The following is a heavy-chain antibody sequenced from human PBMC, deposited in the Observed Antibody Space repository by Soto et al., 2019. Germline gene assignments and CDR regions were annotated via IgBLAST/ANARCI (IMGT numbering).Heavy chain of an antibody. Sequence: ASVKVSCKASGYTFTIYEIYWVRQAPGQKLEWMGWINVGNGNTKYSQKFQGRVTITRDTSASTAYMELSGLTFEDTAVYYCARNYHGLGVRGKGTTVTVSS. CDR3: ARNYHGLGV. V-gene: IGHV1-3*01. CDR2: INVGNGNT. J-gene: IGHJ6*04. CDR1: GYTFTIYE. D-gene: IGHD3-10*01.